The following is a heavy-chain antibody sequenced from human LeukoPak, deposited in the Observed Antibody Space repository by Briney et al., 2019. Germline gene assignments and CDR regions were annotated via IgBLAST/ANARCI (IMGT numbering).Heavy chain of an antibody. CDR2: IYFGGTT. CDR1: GGSFSGYY. Sequence: PSETLSLTCAVYGGSFSGYYWSWIRQPPGKGLEWLGNIYFGGTTDYNSSLKSRLTISVDTFKNQLSLNLQSVTAADTATYYCARHRSDTGGKKGVNWFDPWGQGTLVTVSS. V-gene: IGHV4-59*01. D-gene: IGHD4-23*01. CDR3: ARHRSDTGGKKGVNWFDP. J-gene: IGHJ5*02.